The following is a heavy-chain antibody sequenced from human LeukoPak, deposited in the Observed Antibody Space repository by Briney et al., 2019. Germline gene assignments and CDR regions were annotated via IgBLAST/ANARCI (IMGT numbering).Heavy chain of an antibody. Sequence: ASVKVSCKASGYTFTGYYMHWVRQAPGQGREWMGWINPNSGGTNYAQKFQGRVTMTRDTSISTAYMELSRLRSDDTAVYYCASNQPAGDNFWFDPWGQGTLVTVSS. V-gene: IGHV1-2*02. CDR1: GYTFTGYY. CDR3: ASNQPAGDNFWFDP. CDR2: INPNSGGT. D-gene: IGHD7-27*01. J-gene: IGHJ5*02.